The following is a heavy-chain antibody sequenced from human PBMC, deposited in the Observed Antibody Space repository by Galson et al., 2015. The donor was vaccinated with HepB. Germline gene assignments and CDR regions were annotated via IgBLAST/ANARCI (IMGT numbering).Heavy chain of an antibody. CDR3: AKDSIAVAGPHYFDY. Sequence: SLRLSCAASGFTFSSYAMSWVRQAPGKGLEWVSAISGSGGSTYYADSVKGRFTISRDNSKSTLYLQMNSLRAEDTAVYYCAKDSIAVAGPHYFDYWGQGTLVTVSS. CDR2: ISGSGGST. J-gene: IGHJ4*02. CDR1: GFTFSSYA. V-gene: IGHV3-23*01. D-gene: IGHD6-19*01.